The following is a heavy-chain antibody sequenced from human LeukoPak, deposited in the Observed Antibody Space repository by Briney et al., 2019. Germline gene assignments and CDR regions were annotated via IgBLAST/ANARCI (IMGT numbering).Heavy chain of an antibody. CDR2: ISYDGGNK. D-gene: IGHD3-10*01. J-gene: IGHJ4*02. Sequence: GRSLRLSCAASGFIFRTFPIHWVRQAPGKGLEWVALISYDGGNKYYADSVKGRFTISRDNSKNTLYLQMNSLRAEDTAVYYCARVLLWFGDRYFDYWGQGTLVTVSS. CDR3: ARVLLWFGDRYFDY. V-gene: IGHV3-30*04. CDR1: GFIFRTFP.